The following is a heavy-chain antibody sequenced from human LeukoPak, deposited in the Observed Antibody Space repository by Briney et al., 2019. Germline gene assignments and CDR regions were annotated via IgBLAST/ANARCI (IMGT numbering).Heavy chain of an antibody. CDR3: AGGYYSDY. V-gene: IGHV3-48*01. CDR1: GFTFSSYS. D-gene: IGHD3-22*01. Sequence: GGSLRLSCAVSGFTFSSYSMNWVRQAPGKGLEWISYINTNSRTIYYADSVKGRFTISRDNAKNSLYLQMNSLRVEDTAVYYCAGGYYSDYWGQGTLATVSS. J-gene: IGHJ4*02. CDR2: INTNSRTI.